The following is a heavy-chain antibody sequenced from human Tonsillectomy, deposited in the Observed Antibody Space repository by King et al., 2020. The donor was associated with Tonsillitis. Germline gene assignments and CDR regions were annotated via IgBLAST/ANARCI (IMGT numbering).Heavy chain of an antibody. Sequence: VQLVESGGGVVQPGRSLRLSCAASGFTFSSYGMHWVRQAPGKGLEWVSVICYDGSNKYYADSVKGRFTISSDNSKNTLYLQMNSLRAEDTAVYYCARDRGEMATLDYWGQGTLVTVSS. CDR3: ARDRGEMATLDY. D-gene: IGHD5-24*01. CDR1: GFTFSSYG. CDR2: ICYDGSNK. V-gene: IGHV3-33*01. J-gene: IGHJ4*02.